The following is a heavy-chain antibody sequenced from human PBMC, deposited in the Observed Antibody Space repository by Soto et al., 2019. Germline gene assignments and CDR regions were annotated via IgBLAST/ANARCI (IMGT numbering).Heavy chain of an antibody. D-gene: IGHD3-3*01. CDR3: AGTPRSGYPCNWFDP. J-gene: IGHJ5*02. Sequence: PSETLSLTCTVSGGSISSYYWSWIRQPPGKGLEWIGYIYYSGSTNYNPSLKSRVTISVDTSKNQFSLKLSSVTAADTAVYYCAGTPRSGYPCNWFDPWGQGTLVTVSS. CDR2: IYYSGST. CDR1: GGSISSYY. V-gene: IGHV4-59*01.